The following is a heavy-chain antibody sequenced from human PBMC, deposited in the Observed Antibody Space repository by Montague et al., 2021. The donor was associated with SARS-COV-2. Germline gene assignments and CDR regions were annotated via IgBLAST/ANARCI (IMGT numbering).Heavy chain of an antibody. J-gene: IGHJ6*02. CDR3: ASSMIKAAAAYYYYGMDV. Sequence: SLRLSCAASGFTFSDYYMSWTRQAPGKGLEWVSYISSSSSYTNYADSVKGRFTISRDNAKNSLYLQMNSLRAEDTAVYYCASSMIKAAAAYYYYGMDVWGQGTTVTVSS. D-gene: IGHD6-13*01. CDR2: ISSSSSYT. V-gene: IGHV3-11*06. CDR1: GFTFSDYY.